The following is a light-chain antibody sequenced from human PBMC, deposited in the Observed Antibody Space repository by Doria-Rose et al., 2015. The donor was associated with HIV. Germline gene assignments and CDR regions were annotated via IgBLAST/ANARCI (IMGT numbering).Light chain of an antibody. Sequence: EIVMTQSPGTLSLSPGERATLSCRASQSFSSTYLAWYQQNPGQDPSLLIYDGSTRSTGSPDRFSASGSGTDFTLTINRLEPEDFALYYCHQYGTSWTFGQGTEVEI. CDR2: DGS. CDR1: QSFSSTY. CDR3: HQYGTSWT. V-gene: IGKV3-20*01. J-gene: IGKJ1*01.